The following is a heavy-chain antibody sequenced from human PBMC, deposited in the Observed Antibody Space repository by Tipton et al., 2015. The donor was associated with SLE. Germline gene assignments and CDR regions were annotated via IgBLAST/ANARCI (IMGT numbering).Heavy chain of an antibody. V-gene: IGHV4-59*11. J-gene: IGHJ6*02. CDR1: GGSISSHY. Sequence: TLSLTCTVSGGSISSHYWSWIRQPPGMGLVWIGYFYYSGSTNYTPTLKSRVTISVDTSKNQFSLKLSSVTAADTAVYYCARDGGSDDYGDYVAYYYYGMDVWGQGTTVTVSS. CDR3: ARDGGSDDYGDYVAYYYYGMDV. D-gene: IGHD4-17*01. CDR2: FYYSGST.